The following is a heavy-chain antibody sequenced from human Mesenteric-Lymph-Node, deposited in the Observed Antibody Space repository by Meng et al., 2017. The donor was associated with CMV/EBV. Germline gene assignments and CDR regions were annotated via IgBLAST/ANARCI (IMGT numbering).Heavy chain of an antibody. V-gene: IGHV4-39*07. CDR1: GDSIRSSDYF. CDR3: ARDEKTRVNDAGLGYFRVDP. D-gene: IGHD1-1*01. CDR2: IYYSGST. J-gene: IGHJ5*02. Sequence: SETLSLTCTVSGDSIRSSDYFWGWFRQPPGKGPEWIGSIYYSGSTYYNPSLKSRLTISVDTSKNQFSLKLSSVTAADTAVYYCARDEKTRVNDAGLGYFRVDPWGQGSLVTVSS.